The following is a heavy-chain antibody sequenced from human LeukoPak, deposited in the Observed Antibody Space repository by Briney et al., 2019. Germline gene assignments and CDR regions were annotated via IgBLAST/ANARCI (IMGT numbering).Heavy chain of an antibody. CDR3: AKGHSAHGTGFDY. J-gene: IGHJ4*02. CDR1: GFTFSSYA. D-gene: IGHD1-1*01. V-gene: IGHV3-23*01. Sequence: GGSLRLSCAASGFTFSSYAMNWVRQAPGKGLEWVSAISGSGGTTYYADSVKGWFTISRDNLKNTLYVQMNSLRVEDTAVYYCAKGHSAHGTGFDYWGQGTLVIVSS. CDR2: ISGSGGTT.